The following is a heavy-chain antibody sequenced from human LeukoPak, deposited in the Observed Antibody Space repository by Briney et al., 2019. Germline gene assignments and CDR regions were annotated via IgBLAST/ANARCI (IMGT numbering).Heavy chain of an antibody. Sequence: GGSLRLSCAASGFTFSSYGMSWVRQAPGKGLEWVSSISSSSSYIYYADSVKGRFTISRDNAKNSLYLQMNSLRAEDTAVYYCSSSWYRVGAFDIWGQGTMVTVSS. D-gene: IGHD6-13*01. V-gene: IGHV3-21*01. CDR2: ISSSSSYI. J-gene: IGHJ3*02. CDR3: SSSWYRVGAFDI. CDR1: GFTFSSYG.